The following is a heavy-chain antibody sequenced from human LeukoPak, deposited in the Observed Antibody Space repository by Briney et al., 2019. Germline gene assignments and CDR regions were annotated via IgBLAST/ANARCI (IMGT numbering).Heavy chain of an antibody. D-gene: IGHD2/OR15-2a*01. CDR1: GFTFSSYA. CDR3: ARDLAQYYGNIDY. V-gene: IGHV3-30-3*01. J-gene: IGHJ4*02. CDR2: ISYDGSNK. Sequence: GGSLRLSCAASGFTFSSYAMHWVRQAPGKGLEWVAVISYDGSNKYYADSVKGRFTISRDNSKNTLYLQMNSLRAEDTAVYYCARDLAQYYGNIDYWGQGTLVTVSS.